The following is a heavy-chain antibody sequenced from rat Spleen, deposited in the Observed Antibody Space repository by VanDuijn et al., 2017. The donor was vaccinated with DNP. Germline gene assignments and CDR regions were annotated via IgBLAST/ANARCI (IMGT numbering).Heavy chain of an antibody. CDR1: GFTFSAYY. CDR2: ISYDGSDT. V-gene: IGHV5-7*01. Sequence: EVQLVESGGGLVQPGRSLKLSCAASGFTFSAYYMAWVRQAPKKGLEWVANISYDGSDTHYRDSVKGRVTVSRDNAQHNLYLQMDSLRSEDTATYYCVRWNSGHFDYWGQGVMVTVSS. D-gene: IGHD4-3*01. J-gene: IGHJ2*01. CDR3: VRWNSGHFDY.